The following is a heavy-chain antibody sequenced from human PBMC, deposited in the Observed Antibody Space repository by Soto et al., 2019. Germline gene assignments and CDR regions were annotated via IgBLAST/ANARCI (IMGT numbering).Heavy chain of an antibody. D-gene: IGHD4-17*01. Sequence: SETLSLTCTDSGGSIGSYHWSWIRQPPGKGLEWIGYIYHSGSTYYNPSLKSRVTISVDRSKNQFSLKLSSVTAADTAVYYCARGMTTNNWFDPWGQGTLVTVSS. J-gene: IGHJ5*02. CDR3: ARGMTTNNWFDP. V-gene: IGHV4-30-2*01. CDR1: GGSIGSYH. CDR2: IYHSGST.